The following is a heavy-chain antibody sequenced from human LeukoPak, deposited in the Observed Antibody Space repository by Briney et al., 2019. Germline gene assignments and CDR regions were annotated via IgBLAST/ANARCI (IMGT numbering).Heavy chain of an antibody. CDR2: ISTESSTM. CDR1: GFTFSIYS. Sequence: GGSLRLSCAASGFTFSIYSMTWVRQAPGKGLEWVSYISTESSTMYYADSVRGRFTVSRDNAKNSLFLQMNSLRDEDTAVYYCARCTGSSRSPKDYWGPGTLVTVSS. J-gene: IGHJ4*02. V-gene: IGHV3-48*02. D-gene: IGHD3-10*01. CDR3: ARCTGSSRSPKDY.